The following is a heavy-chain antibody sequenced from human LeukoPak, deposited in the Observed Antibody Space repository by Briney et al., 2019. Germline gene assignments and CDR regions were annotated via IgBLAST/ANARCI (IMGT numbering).Heavy chain of an antibody. CDR2: IYSGGST. Sequence: GGSLRLSCAASGFTVSSNYMSWVRQAPGKGLEWVSVIYSGGSTYYADSVKGRFTISRDNSKNTLYLQMNSLRAEDTAAYYCARDRRYSSSWYFWFDPWGQGTLVTVSS. CDR3: ARDRRYSSSWYFWFDP. V-gene: IGHV3-66*01. D-gene: IGHD6-13*01. CDR1: GFTVSSNY. J-gene: IGHJ5*02.